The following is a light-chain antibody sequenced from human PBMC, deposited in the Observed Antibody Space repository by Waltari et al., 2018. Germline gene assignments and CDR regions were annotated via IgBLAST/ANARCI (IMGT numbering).Light chain of an antibody. Sequence: EIMLTQSPGTLSLSPGESATLSCRTSQSVTRALAWYQQKPGQAPRLLIYGASNRATGIPDRFSGSVSGTDFSLTISSLEPEDFAVYYCQHYLRLPVTFGQGTKVEVK. J-gene: IGKJ1*01. CDR1: QSVTRA. V-gene: IGKV3-20*01. CDR2: GAS. CDR3: QHYLRLPVT.